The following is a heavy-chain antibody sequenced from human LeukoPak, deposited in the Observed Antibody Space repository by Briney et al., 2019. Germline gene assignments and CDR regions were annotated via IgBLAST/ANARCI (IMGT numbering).Heavy chain of an antibody. CDR1: GYTFTSYY. CDR2: INPSGGST. D-gene: IGHD6-6*01. CDR3: ARDPKPNIAARTSSYYFDY. J-gene: IGHJ4*02. V-gene: IGHV1-46*01. Sequence: ASVKVSCKASGYTFTSYYMHWVRQAPGQGLEWMGIINPSGGSTSYAQKFQGRVTMTRDMSTSTVYMELSSLRSEDTAVYYCARDPKPNIAARTSSYYFDYWGQGTLVTVSS.